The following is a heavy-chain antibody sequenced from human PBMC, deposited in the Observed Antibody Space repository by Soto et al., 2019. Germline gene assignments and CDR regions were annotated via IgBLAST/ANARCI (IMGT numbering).Heavy chain of an antibody. CDR3: AREYYDYIWGRYRYTSSNWFDP. J-gene: IGHJ5*02. CDR1: GYSFASYG. Sequence: ASVKVSCKASGYSFASYGISWVRQAPGQGLEWMGWISAYNGNTNYAQKLQGRVTMTTDTSTSTAYMELRSLRSDDTAVYYCAREYYDYIWGRYRYTSSNWFDPWGQGTLVTVSS. V-gene: IGHV1-18*01. D-gene: IGHD3-16*02. CDR2: ISAYNGNT.